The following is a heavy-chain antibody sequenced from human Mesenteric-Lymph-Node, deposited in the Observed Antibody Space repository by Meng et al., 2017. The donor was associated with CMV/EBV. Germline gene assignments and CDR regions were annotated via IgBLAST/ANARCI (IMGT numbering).Heavy chain of an antibody. CDR3: AREAAIHRSSNNWFDP. J-gene: IGHJ5*02. Sequence: SVTSGGSYWSWIRQHPGKGLEWLGHIYYSGNTYYHPSLKSRVIISVDTSKNQFTLNLSSMTAADTAVYYCAREAAIHRSSNNWFDPWGQGTLVTVSS. CDR2: IYYSGNT. V-gene: IGHV4-31*02. D-gene: IGHD6-6*01. CDR1: SVTSGGSY.